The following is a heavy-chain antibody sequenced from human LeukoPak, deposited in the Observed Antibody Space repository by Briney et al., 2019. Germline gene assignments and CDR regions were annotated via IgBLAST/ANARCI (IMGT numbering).Heavy chain of an antibody. CDR2: MNPNSGNT. V-gene: IGHV1-8*01. Sequence: ASVKVSCTASGYTFTSYDINWVRQATGQGLEWMGWMNPNSGNTGYAQKFQGRVTMTRNTSISTAYMELSSLRSEDTAVYYCASKDCSSTSCYYSPELDLNGWGQGTLVTVSS. J-gene: IGHJ4*02. CDR3: ASKDCSSTSCYYSPELDLNG. D-gene: IGHD2-2*01. CDR1: GYTFTSYD.